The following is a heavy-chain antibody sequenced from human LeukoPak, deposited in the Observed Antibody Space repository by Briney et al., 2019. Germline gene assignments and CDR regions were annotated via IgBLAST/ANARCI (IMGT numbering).Heavy chain of an antibody. Sequence: GGSLRLSCAASGFIFSSYWMSWVRQAPGKGLEWVANINQDGSEKYYVDSVKGRFTISRDNAKNSLYLQMNSLRAEDTAVYYCARAHPGDYSDFQFDYWGQGTLVTVSS. CDR3: ARAHPGDYSDFQFDY. V-gene: IGHV3-7*01. J-gene: IGHJ4*02. CDR2: INQDGSEK. CDR1: GFIFSSYW. D-gene: IGHD4-11*01.